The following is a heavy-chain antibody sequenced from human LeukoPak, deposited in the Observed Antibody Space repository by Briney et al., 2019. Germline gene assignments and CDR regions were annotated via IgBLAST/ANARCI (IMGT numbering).Heavy chain of an antibody. CDR2: ISGSGGST. V-gene: IGHV3-23*01. CDR1: GFTFGSYA. J-gene: IGHJ4*02. CDR3: AKDFLGLVVVAATCFDY. Sequence: GGSLRLSCAASGFTFGSYAMSWVRQAPGKGLEWVSAISGSGGSTYYADSVKGRFTISRDNSKNTLYLQMNSLRAEDTAVYYCAKDFLGLVVVAATCFDYWGQGTLVTVSS. D-gene: IGHD2-15*01.